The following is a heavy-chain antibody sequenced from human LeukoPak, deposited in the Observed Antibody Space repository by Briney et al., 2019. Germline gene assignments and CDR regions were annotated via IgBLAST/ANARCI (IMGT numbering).Heavy chain of an antibody. CDR2: ISYDGSNK. Sequence: GRSLRLSCAASGFTFSSYAMHWVRQAPGKGLEWVAVISYDGSNKYCADSVKGRFTISRDNSKNTLYLQMNSLRAEDTAVYYCASSSRRSAKKVYNWFDPWGQGTLVTASS. V-gene: IGHV3-30*04. CDR3: ASSSRRSAKKVYNWFDP. D-gene: IGHD6-13*01. J-gene: IGHJ5*02. CDR1: GFTFSSYA.